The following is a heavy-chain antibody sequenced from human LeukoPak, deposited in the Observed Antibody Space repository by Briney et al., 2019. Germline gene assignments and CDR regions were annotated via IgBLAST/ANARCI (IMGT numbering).Heavy chain of an antibody. CDR2: IYTSGST. V-gene: IGHV4-59*10. CDR1: GGSFSGYY. D-gene: IGHD1-26*01. J-gene: IGHJ4*02. CDR3: ARVVSGSYFKFGYYFDY. Sequence: PSETLSLTCAVYGGSFSGYYWSWIRQPAGKGLEWIGRIYTSGSTNYNPSLKSRVAISVDTSKNQFSLKLSSVTAADTAVYYCARVVSGSYFKFGYYFDYWGQGTLVTVSS.